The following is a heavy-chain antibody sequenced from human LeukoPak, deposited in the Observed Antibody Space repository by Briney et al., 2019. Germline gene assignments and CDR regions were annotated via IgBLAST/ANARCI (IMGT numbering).Heavy chain of an antibody. CDR2: IYYSGST. D-gene: IGHD3-3*01. CDR1: GGSISSGDYY. Sequence: SQTLSLTCTVSGGSISSGDYYWSWIRRPPGKGLEWIGYIYYSGSTYYNPSLKSRVTISVDTSKNQFSLKLSSVTAADTAVYYCARVLLDFWSGYYTYNFDYWGQGTLVTVPS. J-gene: IGHJ4*02. V-gene: IGHV4-30-4*01. CDR3: ARVLLDFWSGYYTYNFDY.